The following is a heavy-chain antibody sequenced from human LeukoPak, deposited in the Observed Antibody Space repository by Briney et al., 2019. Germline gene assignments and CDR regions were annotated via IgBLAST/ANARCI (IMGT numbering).Heavy chain of an antibody. Sequence: SETLSLTCTVSGGSISSGGYFWSWIRQPPGKGLEFLGYIYDSVSTYYNSALKSRVSISVDRSKNQFSLKLTSVTAADTAVYYCARNKGRYGSGRVHFDPWGQGTLVIVSS. D-gene: IGHD3-10*01. CDR2: IYDSVST. CDR1: GGSISSGGYF. J-gene: IGHJ5*02. CDR3: ARNKGRYGSGRVHFDP. V-gene: IGHV4-30-2*01.